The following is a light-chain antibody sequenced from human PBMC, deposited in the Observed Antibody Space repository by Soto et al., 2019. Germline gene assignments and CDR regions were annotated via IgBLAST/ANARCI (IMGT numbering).Light chain of an antibody. CDR2: EVT. V-gene: IGLV2-14*01. Sequence: QSVLTQPASVSGSPGQSITLSCTGTTTDVGGYIYVSWYQQHPGKAPKLLIYEVTNRPSGVSDRFSGSRSGNTASLTISGLQTEDEADYYCSSYTSSSRIVFGAGTKVTVL. J-gene: IGLJ1*01. CDR3: SSYTSSSRIV. CDR1: TTDVGGYIY.